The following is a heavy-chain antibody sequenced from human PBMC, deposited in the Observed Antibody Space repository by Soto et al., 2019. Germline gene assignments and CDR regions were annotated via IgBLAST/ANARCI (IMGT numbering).Heavy chain of an antibody. J-gene: IGHJ6*02. CDR3: ARDRSNYDFWSGYYPYYYYGMDV. V-gene: IGHV3-33*01. CDR2: IWYDGSNK. Sequence: GGSLRLSCAASGFTFSSYGMHWVRQAPGKGLEWVAVIWYDGSNKYYADSVKGRFTISRDNSKNTLYLQMNSLRAEDTAVYYCARDRSNYDFWSGYYPYYYYGMDVWGQGTTVTVSS. D-gene: IGHD3-3*01. CDR1: GFTFSSYG.